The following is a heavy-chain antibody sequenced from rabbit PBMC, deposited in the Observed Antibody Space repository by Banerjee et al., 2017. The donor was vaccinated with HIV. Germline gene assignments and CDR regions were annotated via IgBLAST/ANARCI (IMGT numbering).Heavy chain of an antibody. CDR3: ATTYGTSTGTYGDWRL. V-gene: IGHV1S45*01. Sequence: HEQLEESGGDLVKPEGSLTLTCTASGFSFSNKYVMCWVRQAPGKGLEWIACINTSSGSTVYATWAKGRFTISKTSSTTVTLQMTSLTAADTATYFCATTYGTSTGTYGDWRLWGPGTLVTVS. D-gene: IGHD7-1*01. CDR1: GFSFSNKYV. J-gene: IGHJ4*01. CDR2: INTSSGST.